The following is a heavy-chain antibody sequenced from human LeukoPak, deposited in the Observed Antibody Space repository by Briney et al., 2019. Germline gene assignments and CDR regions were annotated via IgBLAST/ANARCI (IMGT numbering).Heavy chain of an antibody. J-gene: IGHJ4*02. CDR1: GYTFTGYY. D-gene: IGHD2-2*01. V-gene: IGHV1-18*04. Sequence: ASVKVSCKASGYTFTGYYMHWVRQAPGQGLEWMGWISGYNGNTNYAQKFQGRVTMTTDTSTSTAYMELRSLRSDDTAVYYCARELGYCRSTSCAPFDYWGQGTLVTVSS. CDR2: ISGYNGNT. CDR3: ARELGYCRSTSCAPFDY.